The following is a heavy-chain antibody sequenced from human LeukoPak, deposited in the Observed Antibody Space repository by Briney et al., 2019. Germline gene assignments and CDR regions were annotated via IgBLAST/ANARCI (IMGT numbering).Heavy chain of an antibody. D-gene: IGHD6-13*01. CDR1: GDSFSSNSAA. Sequence: SQTLSLTCAISGDSFSSNSAAWHWIRQSPSRGLEWLGRTYYRSKWYNDYAVSVKSRITINPDTSKNQFSLQLNSVTPEDTAVYYCAREARITGIAAAGTGFDPWGQGTLVTVSS. CDR2: TYYRSKWYN. J-gene: IGHJ5*02. CDR3: AREARITGIAAAGTGFDP. V-gene: IGHV6-1*01.